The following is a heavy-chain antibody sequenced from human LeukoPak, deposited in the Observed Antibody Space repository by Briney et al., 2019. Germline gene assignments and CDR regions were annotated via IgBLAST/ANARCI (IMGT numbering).Heavy chain of an antibody. CDR2: ISGSGDNT. V-gene: IGHV3-23*01. CDR1: GFTFSSYA. D-gene: IGHD3-3*01. Sequence: PGGSLRLSCAASGFTFSSYAMNWVRQAPGKGLEWVSTISGSGDNTYYADSVKGRFTISRDNSKNMLNLQMNSLRSEDTAVYYCAREGFPPKISDFWSGLGPYYYYGMDVWGQGTTVTVSS. J-gene: IGHJ6*02. CDR3: AREGFPPKISDFWSGLGPYYYYGMDV.